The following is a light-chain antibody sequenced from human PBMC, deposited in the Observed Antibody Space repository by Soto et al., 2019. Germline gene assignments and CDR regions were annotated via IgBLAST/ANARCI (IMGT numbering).Light chain of an antibody. CDR3: QNYDTSPT. CDR1: QSVTSSY. CDR2: GAS. V-gene: IGKV3-20*01. Sequence: IVLTQSPGTLSLSAGERATLSCRASQSVTSSYLAWYQQKPGQAPTVLTYGASSRATGIPDRFSGSGSGTDFTLTISRLEPEVSAVYYCQNYDTSPTFGQGINVDIK. J-gene: IGKJ1*01.